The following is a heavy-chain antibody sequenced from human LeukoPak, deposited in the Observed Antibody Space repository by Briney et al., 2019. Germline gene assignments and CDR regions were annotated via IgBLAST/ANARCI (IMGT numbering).Heavy chain of an antibody. V-gene: IGHV1-69*04. CDR2: IIPILGIA. Sequence: EASVKVSCKASGGTFSSYAISWVRQAPGQGLEWMGRIIPILGIANYAQKFQGRVTITADKSTSTAYMEPSSLRSEDTAVYYCARAELYYDILTGYYAPNDNWFDPWGQGTLVTVSS. CDR3: ARAELYYDILTGYYAPNDNWFDP. D-gene: IGHD3-9*01. J-gene: IGHJ5*02. CDR1: GGTFSSYA.